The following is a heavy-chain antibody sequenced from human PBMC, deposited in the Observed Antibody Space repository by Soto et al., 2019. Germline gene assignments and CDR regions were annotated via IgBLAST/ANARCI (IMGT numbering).Heavy chain of an antibody. J-gene: IGHJ5*02. CDR1: GGSITSYA. CDR3: ARDRCNSAGCYSWLEP. Sequence: QVQQVQSGPEVKKPGSSVKVSCKASGGSITSYAVSWVRQAPGQGLEWMGGINSMFGTTHYAQKFQGRVTITADESTNTVYMELFRLRSDDTAIYYCARDRCNSAGCYSWLEPWGQGTLVTVSS. D-gene: IGHD2-21*02. V-gene: IGHV1-69*01. CDR2: INSMFGTT.